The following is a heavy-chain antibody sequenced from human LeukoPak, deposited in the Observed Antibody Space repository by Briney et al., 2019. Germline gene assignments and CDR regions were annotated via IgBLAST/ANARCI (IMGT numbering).Heavy chain of an antibody. CDR1: GGSISSGGYY. Sequence: SETLSLTCTVSGGSISSGGYYWSWIRQHPGKGLEWIGYIYYSGSTYYNPSLKSRVTISVDTSKNQFSLKLSSVTAADTAVYYCARGSRFLEWLLSAHYYYYGMDVWGQGTTVTVSS. D-gene: IGHD3-3*01. CDR2: IYYSGST. CDR3: ARGSRFLEWLLSAHYYYYGMDV. J-gene: IGHJ6*02. V-gene: IGHV4-31*03.